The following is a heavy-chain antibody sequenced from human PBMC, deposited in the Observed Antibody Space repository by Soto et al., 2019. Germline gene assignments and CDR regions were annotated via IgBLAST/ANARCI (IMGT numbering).Heavy chain of an antibody. J-gene: IGHJ4*02. CDR1: GYTFTSYG. CDR2: INPYNGNT. V-gene: IGHV1-18*01. CDR3: ARAWLGIDY. Sequence: QVQLVQSGAEVKKPGASVKVSCKASGYTFTSYGISWVRQAPGQGLEWMGWINPYNGNTNYAQKLQGRVTMTTETATKSADMELRGLRSDDAAVYYCARAWLGIDYWGQGTLVTVSS. D-gene: IGHD3-10*01.